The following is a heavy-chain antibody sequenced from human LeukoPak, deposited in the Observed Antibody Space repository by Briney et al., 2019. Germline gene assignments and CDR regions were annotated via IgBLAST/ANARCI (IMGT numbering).Heavy chain of an antibody. J-gene: IGHJ4*02. CDR3: ARERGYSGYDYQDFDY. CDR1: GYSISSGYY. CDR2: IYHSGST. D-gene: IGHD5-12*01. Sequence: SETLSLTCAVCGYSISSGYYWGWIRPPPGKGLEWIGSIYHSGSTYYNPSLKSRVTISVDTSKNQFSLKLSSVTTADTAVYYCARERGYSGYDYQDFDYWGQGTLVTVSS. V-gene: IGHV4-38-2*02.